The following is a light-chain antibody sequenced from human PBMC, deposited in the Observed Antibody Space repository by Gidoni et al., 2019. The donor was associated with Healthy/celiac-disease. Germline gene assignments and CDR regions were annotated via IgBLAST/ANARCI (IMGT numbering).Light chain of an antibody. Sequence: EIVMTHSPATLSVSPGERATLSCRASQSVSSNLAWYQQKPGQAPRPLIYGASTRATGIPARFSGSGSGTEFTLTISSLQSEDFAVYYCQQYNNWPPKYTFGQGTKREIK. J-gene: IGKJ2*01. CDR1: QSVSSN. CDR2: GAS. CDR3: QQYNNWPPKYT. V-gene: IGKV3-15*01.